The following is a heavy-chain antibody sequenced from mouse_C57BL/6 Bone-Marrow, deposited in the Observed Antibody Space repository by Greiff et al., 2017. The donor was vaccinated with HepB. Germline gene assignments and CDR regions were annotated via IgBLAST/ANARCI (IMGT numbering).Heavy chain of an antibody. CDR1: GYTFTSYW. V-gene: IGHV1-55*01. Sequence: QVQLQQPGAELVKPGASVKMSCKASGYTFTSYWITWVKQRPGQGLEWIGDIYPGSGSTNYNEKFKSKATLTVDTSSSTAYMQLSSLTSEDSAVYYCARWAMVTTYFDYWGQGTTLTVSS. CDR2: IYPGSGST. J-gene: IGHJ2*01. CDR3: ARWAMVTTYFDY. D-gene: IGHD2-2*01.